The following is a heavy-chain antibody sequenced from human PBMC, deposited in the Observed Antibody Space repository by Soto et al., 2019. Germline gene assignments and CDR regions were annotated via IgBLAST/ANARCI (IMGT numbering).Heavy chain of an antibody. CDR2: ISSSGSFM. V-gene: IGHV3-21*02. D-gene: IGHD2-8*02. CDR1: GFRFSSDS. J-gene: IGHJ4*02. Sequence: DVQLVESGGGLVKPGGSLRLSCAASGFRFSSDSMGWVRQAPGKGLEWVSSISSSGSFMNYADSVKGRFTISRDNAKNSLYLQMSGLKYEETAVYYCAGDPPSGSTLDWSDCWGQGALVTVSS. CDR3: AGDPPSGSTLDWSDC.